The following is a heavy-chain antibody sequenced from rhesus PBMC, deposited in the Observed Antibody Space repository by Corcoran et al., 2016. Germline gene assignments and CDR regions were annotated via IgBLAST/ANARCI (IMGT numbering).Heavy chain of an antibody. D-gene: IGHD4-29*01. J-gene: IGHJ6*01. CDR2: IDPRYSDT. Sequence: EVQLVQSGAEVKRPGASLKIACKTPGYCVTSYWFSWVRALPGKGLGWMGAIDPRYSDTSYSPSCQGQVTISADKAIRTSYLQWSSLKASDSATYYCGKRGSREYGLDSWGQGVVVTVSS. CDR1: GYCVTSYW. V-gene: IGHV5-2*01. CDR3: GKRGSREYGLDS.